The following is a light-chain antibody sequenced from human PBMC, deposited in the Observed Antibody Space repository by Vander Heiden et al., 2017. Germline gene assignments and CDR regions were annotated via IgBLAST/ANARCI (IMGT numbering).Light chain of an antibody. CDR2: EVT. Sequence: QSALTHPPSASASPGQSVTIPCTGTSTDVGGYNYVSWYQHHPGRAPKLMIYEVTKRPSGVPARFSGSKSGNTASLTVSGLQADDEADYNCTSYAGSDTLVFGGGTKLTVL. CDR1: STDVGGYNY. CDR3: TSYAGSDTLV. V-gene: IGLV2-8*01. J-gene: IGLJ2*01.